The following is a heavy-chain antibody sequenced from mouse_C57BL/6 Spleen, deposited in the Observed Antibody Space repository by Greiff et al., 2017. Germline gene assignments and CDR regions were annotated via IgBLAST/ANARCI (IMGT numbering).Heavy chain of an antibody. CDR3: ARAWIYYGSSYYAMDY. CDR1: GYTFTDYN. CDR2: INPNNGGT. J-gene: IGHJ4*01. Sequence: EVKLVESGPELVKPGASVKMSCKASGYTFTDYNMHWVKQSHGKSLEWIGYINPNNGGTSYNQKFKGKATLTVNKSSSTAYMGLRSLTSEDSAVYYCARAWIYYGSSYYAMDYWGQGTSVTVSS. V-gene: IGHV1-22*01. D-gene: IGHD1-1*01.